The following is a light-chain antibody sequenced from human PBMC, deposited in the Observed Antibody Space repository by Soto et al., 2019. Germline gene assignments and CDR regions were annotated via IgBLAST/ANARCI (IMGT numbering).Light chain of an antibody. J-gene: IGKJ1*01. CDR2: GAS. CDR3: QQYGSSPRT. Sequence: EIVWTQSPGTLSLSPEEIATLSCTASQTVSSSHLAWYQQKLGQAPRLLIYGASSRATGIPDRFSGSGSGTDFTLTISRLEPEEFAVYYCQQYGSSPRTFGQGTKVEIK. V-gene: IGKV3-20*01. CDR1: QTVSSSH.